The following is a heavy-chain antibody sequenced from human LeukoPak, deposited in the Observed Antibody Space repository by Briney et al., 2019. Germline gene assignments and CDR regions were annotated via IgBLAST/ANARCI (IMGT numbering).Heavy chain of an antibody. Sequence: SDTLPLTCAVSGYSISSSNWWGWIRQSPGKGLEWIGYIYYSGSTYYNPSLKSRVTMSVDTSKNPFSLKLNSVTAVDTAVYYCARILSSGWTGGAFDIWGQGTMVIVSS. D-gene: IGHD6-19*01. V-gene: IGHV4-28*01. CDR2: IYYSGST. CDR3: ARILSSGWTGGAFDI. CDR1: GYSISSSNW. J-gene: IGHJ3*02.